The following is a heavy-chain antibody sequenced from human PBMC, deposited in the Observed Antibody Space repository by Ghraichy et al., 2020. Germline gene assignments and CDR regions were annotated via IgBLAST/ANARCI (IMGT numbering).Heavy chain of an antibody. J-gene: IGHJ2*01. Sequence: GGSLRLSCAASGFTFSSYAMHWVRQAPGKGLEWVAVISYDGSNKYYADSVKGRFTISRDNSKNTLYLQMNSLRAEDTAVYYCARSPRWLQLSYFDLWGRGTLVTVSS. D-gene: IGHD5-24*01. CDR2: ISYDGSNK. CDR1: GFTFSSYA. V-gene: IGHV3-30-3*01. CDR3: ARSPRWLQLSYFDL.